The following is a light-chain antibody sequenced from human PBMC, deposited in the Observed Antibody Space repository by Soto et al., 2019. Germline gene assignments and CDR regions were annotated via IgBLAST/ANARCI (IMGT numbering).Light chain of an antibody. CDR2: AAS. J-gene: IGKJ4*01. V-gene: IGKV1-39*01. Sequence: DIQMTQSPSSLSASVGDRVTITCRASQSISSYLNWYQQKPGKAPKLLIYAASSLQSGVPSRFSGSGSGTDFTLTISSLQPEDFALYYCQHSYSTPLTFGGGTKVEIK. CDR3: QHSYSTPLT. CDR1: QSISSY.